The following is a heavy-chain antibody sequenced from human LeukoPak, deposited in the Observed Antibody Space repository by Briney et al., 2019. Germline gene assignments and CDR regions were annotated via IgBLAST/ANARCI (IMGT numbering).Heavy chain of an antibody. J-gene: IGHJ6*03. V-gene: IGHV4-59*01. CDR2: IYYSGST. CDR1: GGSISSYY. Sequence: SETLSLTCTVSGGSISSYYWSWIRQPPGKGLEWIGYIYYSGSTNYNPSLKSRVTISVDTSKNQFSLKLSSVTAADTAVYYCARGHPYCSSTSCYANYYYYMDVWGKGTTVTISS. CDR3: ARGHPYCSSTSCYANYYYYMDV. D-gene: IGHD2-2*01.